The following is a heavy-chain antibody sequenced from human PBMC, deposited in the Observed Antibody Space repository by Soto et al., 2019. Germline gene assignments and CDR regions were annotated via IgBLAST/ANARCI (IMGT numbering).Heavy chain of an antibody. CDR2: ISYDGSNK. CDR1: RFTFSSYG. CDR3: AKNEISSGYYWFVP. D-gene: IGHD3-22*01. J-gene: IGHJ5*02. Sequence: PGGSLRLSCAASRFTFSSYGMHWVRQAPGKGLEWVAVISYDGSNKYYADSVKGRFTISRDNSKNTLYLKMNSLRAEGTAVYYCAKNEISSGYYWFVPWGHGTLVTVS. V-gene: IGHV3-30*18.